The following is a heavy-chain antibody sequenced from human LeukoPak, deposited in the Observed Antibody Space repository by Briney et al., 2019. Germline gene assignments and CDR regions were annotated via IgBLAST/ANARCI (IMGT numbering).Heavy chain of an antibody. CDR1: GYTFTSYA. J-gene: IGHJ4*02. Sequence: ASVTVSCKASGYTFTSYAMHWVRQPPGQRLEWMGWINAGNGNTKYSQKFQGRVTITRDTSASTAYMELSSLRSEDTAVYYCARDTGGYDWVRYYFDYWGQGTLVTVSS. D-gene: IGHD5-12*01. CDR2: INAGNGNT. V-gene: IGHV1-3*01. CDR3: ARDTGGYDWVRYYFDY.